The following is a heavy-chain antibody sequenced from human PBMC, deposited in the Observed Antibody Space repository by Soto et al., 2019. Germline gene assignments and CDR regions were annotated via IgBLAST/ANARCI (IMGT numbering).Heavy chain of an antibody. CDR1: GFKFSDYY. CDR2: ITQSGHAT. V-gene: IGHV3-11*04. CDR3: ARAIRGYGTYGGY. Sequence: QVQLVESGGDLVKPGGSLRLSCAASGFKFSDYYMSWIRQTPGKGLEWVSYITQSGHATEYAVSVRGRFTISRDNNKNSLYLQMNSLRVEDTGVYYCARAIRGYGTYGGYLGQGTLVTVSS. D-gene: IGHD5-12*01. J-gene: IGHJ4*02.